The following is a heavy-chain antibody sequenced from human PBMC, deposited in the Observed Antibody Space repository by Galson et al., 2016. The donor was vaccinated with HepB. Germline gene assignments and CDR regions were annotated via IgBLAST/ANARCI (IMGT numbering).Heavy chain of an antibody. CDR1: GGSLSGHY. CDR2: MKYSGSS. Sequence: SETLSLTCAVNGGSLSGHYCSWIRQAPGKGLEWIGEMKYSGSSNYNPSLGGRVTISVDTSKNQFSLNLYSVTAADTAVYYCARGRTETRLNMVRGRVETENCDCGMDVWGQGTTVTVSS. CDR3: ARGRTETRLNMVRGRVETENCDCGMDV. J-gene: IGHJ6*02. D-gene: IGHD3-10*01. V-gene: IGHV4-34*01.